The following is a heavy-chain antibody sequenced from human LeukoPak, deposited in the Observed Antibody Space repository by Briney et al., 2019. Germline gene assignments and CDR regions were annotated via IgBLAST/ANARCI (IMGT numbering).Heavy chain of an antibody. Sequence: PGGSLRLSCAASGFTFSSYSMNWVRQAPGKGLEWVSAISGSGGSTYYADSVKGRFTISRDNSKNTLYLQMNSLRAEDTAVYYCAKSRDQLLLFDYWGQGTLVTVSS. V-gene: IGHV3-23*01. J-gene: IGHJ4*02. D-gene: IGHD2-2*01. CDR1: GFTFSSYS. CDR2: ISGSGGST. CDR3: AKSRDQLLLFDY.